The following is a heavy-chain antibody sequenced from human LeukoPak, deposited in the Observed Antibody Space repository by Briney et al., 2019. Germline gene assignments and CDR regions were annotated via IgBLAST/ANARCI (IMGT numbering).Heavy chain of an antibody. CDR1: GFTFSSYG. D-gene: IGHD3-9*01. V-gene: IGHV3-33*01. J-gene: IGHJ4*02. CDR3: ARTGLLRYFDWLPDY. Sequence: GGSLRLSCAASGFTFSSYGMHWVRQAPGKGLEWVAVIRYDGSNKYYADSVKGRFTISRDNSKNTLYLQMNSLRAEDTAVYYCARTGLLRYFDWLPDYWGQGTLVTVSS. CDR2: IRYDGSNK.